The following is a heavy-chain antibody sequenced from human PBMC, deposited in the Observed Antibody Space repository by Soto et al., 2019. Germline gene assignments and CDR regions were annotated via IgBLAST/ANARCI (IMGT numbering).Heavy chain of an antibody. CDR2: ISYDGSNK. CDR1: GFTFSSYG. J-gene: IGHJ6*02. D-gene: IGHD3-3*01. Sequence: QVQLVESGGGVVQPGRSLRLSCAASGFTFSSYGMHWVRQAPGKGLEWVAVISYDGSNKYYADSVKGRFTISRDNSKNTLYLQMNSLRAEDTAVYYCARNLRFLEWLRYYYGMDVWGQGTMVTVSS. V-gene: IGHV3-30*03. CDR3: ARNLRFLEWLRYYYGMDV.